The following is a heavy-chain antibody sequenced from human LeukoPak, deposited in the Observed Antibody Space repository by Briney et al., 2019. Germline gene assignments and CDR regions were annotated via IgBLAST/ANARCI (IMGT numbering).Heavy chain of an antibody. V-gene: IGHV4-34*01. D-gene: IGHD6-19*01. CDR1: GGSFSGYY. J-gene: IGHJ4*02. Sequence: PSETLSLTCAVYGGSFSGYYWSWIRQPPGKGLEWIGEINHSGSTNYNPSLKSRVTISVDTSKNQFPLKLSSVTAADTAVYYCARWGSGWYYFDYWGQGTLVTVSS. CDR2: INHSGST. CDR3: ARWGSGWYYFDY.